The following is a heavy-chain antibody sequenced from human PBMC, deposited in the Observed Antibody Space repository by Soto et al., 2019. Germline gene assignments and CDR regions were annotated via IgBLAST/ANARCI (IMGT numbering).Heavy chain of an antibody. J-gene: IGHJ4*02. CDR1: GVTFSTYA. CDR2: ISGSGGST. CDR3: AKQRAGFGSGSDTYYFDN. V-gene: IGHV3-23*01. Sequence: EVQLLESGGGLVQSGGSLRLSCIASGVTFSTYAMSWVRQAPGKGLEWFSAISGSGGSTYHADSVKGRFSISRDNSKNTLYLQMNSLRAEDTAVYYCAKQRAGFGSGSDTYYFDNWGQGTLVTVSS. D-gene: IGHD3-10*01.